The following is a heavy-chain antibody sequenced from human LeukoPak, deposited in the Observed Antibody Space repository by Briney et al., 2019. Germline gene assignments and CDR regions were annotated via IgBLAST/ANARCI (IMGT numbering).Heavy chain of an antibody. J-gene: IGHJ3*02. D-gene: IGHD3-9*01. V-gene: IGHV4-4*07. CDR1: GGSISSYY. CDR3: ARDRTPGFVTGHYIGAFDI. Sequence: SETLSLTCTVSGGSISSYYWSWIRQPAGKGLEWFGRIYTSGSTNYNPSLKSRVTMSVDTSKNQFSLKLSSVTAADTAVYYCARDRTPGFVTGHYIGAFDIWGQGTMVTVSS. CDR2: IYTSGST.